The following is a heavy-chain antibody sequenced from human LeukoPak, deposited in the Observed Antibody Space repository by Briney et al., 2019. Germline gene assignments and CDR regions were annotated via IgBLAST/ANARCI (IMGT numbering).Heavy chain of an antibody. CDR2: INPTVGDT. J-gene: IGHJ4*02. D-gene: IGHD3-22*01. Sequence: ASVKVSCKASGYTLTSSYMHWVRQAPGQGLEWMGIINPTVGDTIYAQKFQGRVTMTRDMSTSTVYMELSSLRSDDTAVYYCAGNYYDSSGLLDYWGQGTLVTVSS. CDR1: GYTLTSSY. CDR3: AGNYYDSSGLLDY. V-gene: IGHV1-46*01.